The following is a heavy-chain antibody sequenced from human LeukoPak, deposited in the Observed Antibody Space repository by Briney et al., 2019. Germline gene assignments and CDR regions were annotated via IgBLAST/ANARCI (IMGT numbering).Heavy chain of an antibody. CDR3: ARDLGSGWLFDY. V-gene: IGHV3-21*01. D-gene: IGHD6-19*01. CDR1: GFTFSSYS. J-gene: IGHJ4*02. CDR2: ISSSSYI. Sequence: GGSLRLSCAASGFTFSSYSMNWVRQAPGKGLEWVSSISSSSYIYYADSVKGRFTISRDNAKNSLYLQMNSLRAEDTAVYYCARDLGSGWLFDYWGQGTLVTVSS.